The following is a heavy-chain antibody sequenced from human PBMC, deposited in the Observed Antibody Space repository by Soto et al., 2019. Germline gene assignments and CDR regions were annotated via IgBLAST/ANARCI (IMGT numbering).Heavy chain of an antibody. V-gene: IGHV3-7*03. Sequence: EVQLVESGGGLVQPGGSLRLSCAASGFTFSTYWMSWVRQAPGKGLEWVANIKQDGSETYYVDSVKGRFAISRDNAKNSLYLQRNSLRGEDMAVYYCARNGYYDSSGDSYYGVDVWGQGTTVTVSS. CDR1: GFTFSTYW. CDR2: IKQDGSET. D-gene: IGHD3-22*01. CDR3: ARNGYYDSSGDSYYGVDV. J-gene: IGHJ6*02.